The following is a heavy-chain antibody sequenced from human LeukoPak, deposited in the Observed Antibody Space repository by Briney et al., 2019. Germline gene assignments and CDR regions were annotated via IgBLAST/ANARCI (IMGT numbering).Heavy chain of an antibody. D-gene: IGHD3-22*01. Sequence: PGKSLRLSCAASGFTFSNYAMHWVRQAPGKGLEWVSAISGSGGSTYYADSVKGRFTISRDNSKNTLYLQMNSLRAEDTAVYYCAKLPGRYYDSSGYLDYWGQGTLVTVSS. CDR1: GFTFSNYA. V-gene: IGHV3-23*01. CDR2: ISGSGGST. J-gene: IGHJ4*02. CDR3: AKLPGRYYDSSGYLDY.